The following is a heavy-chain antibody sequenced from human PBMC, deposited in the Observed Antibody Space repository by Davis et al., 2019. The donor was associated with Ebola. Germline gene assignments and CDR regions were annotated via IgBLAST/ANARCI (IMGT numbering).Heavy chain of an antibody. Sequence: MPSETLSLTCTVSSGSISSSGYYWGWIRQPPGKGLEWIGSIYYSGSTYYNQSLKSRVTISIDTSKNQSSLKLSSVTAADTAVYYCAGAFDIWGPGTMVTVSS. CDR3: AGAFDI. CDR1: SGSISSSGYY. CDR2: IYYSGST. V-gene: IGHV4-39*01. J-gene: IGHJ3*02.